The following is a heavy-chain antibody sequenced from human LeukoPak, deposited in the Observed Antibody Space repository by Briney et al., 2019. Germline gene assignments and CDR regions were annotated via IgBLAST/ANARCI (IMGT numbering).Heavy chain of an antibody. V-gene: IGHV4-4*02. D-gene: IGHD2-2*01. CDR2: IYHSGST. Sequence: PSGTLSLTCAVSGGSISSSNWWSWVRQPPGKGLEGIGEIYHSGSTNYNPSLKSRVTISVDTSKNQFYLKLSSVTAADTAVYYCARDQNIVVVPAAPASGYYYGMDVWGQGTTVTVSS. J-gene: IGHJ6*02. CDR1: GGSISSSNW. CDR3: ARDQNIVVVPAAPASGYYYGMDV.